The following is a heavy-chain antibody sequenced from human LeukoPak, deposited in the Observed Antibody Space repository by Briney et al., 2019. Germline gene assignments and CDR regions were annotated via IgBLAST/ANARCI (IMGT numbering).Heavy chain of an antibody. CDR2: ISYDGSNK. V-gene: IGHV3-30*18. Sequence: GGSLRLSCAASGFTFSSYGMHWVRQAPGKGLEWVAVISYDGSNKYYADSVKGRFTISRDNSKNTLYLQMNSLRAEDTAVYYCAKDRRLGDFPYYYYYMDVWGKGTTVTVSS. D-gene: IGHD1-26*01. CDR3: AKDRRLGDFPYYYYYMDV. J-gene: IGHJ6*03. CDR1: GFTFSSYG.